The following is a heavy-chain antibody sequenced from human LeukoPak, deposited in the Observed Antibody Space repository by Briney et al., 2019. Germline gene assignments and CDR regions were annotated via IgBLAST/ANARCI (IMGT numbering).Heavy chain of an antibody. D-gene: IGHD3-22*01. J-gene: IGHJ6*02. CDR2: IKQDGSEK. CDR3: ARSETTYYYDSSVYFYYYYGMDV. CDR1: GFTFSNYW. V-gene: IGHV3-7*01. Sequence: GGSLRLSCAASGFTFSNYWMTWVRQAPGKGLEWVANIKQDGSEKYYVDSVKGRFTISRDNAKNSLYLEMNSLRAEDTAVYYCARSETTYYYDSSVYFYYYYGMDVWGQGTTVTVSS.